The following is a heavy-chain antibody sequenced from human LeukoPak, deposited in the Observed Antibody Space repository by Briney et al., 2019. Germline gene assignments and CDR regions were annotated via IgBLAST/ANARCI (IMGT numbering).Heavy chain of an antibody. CDR3: AREEAYCSGTSCFRFFDY. V-gene: IGHV3-48*03. Sequence: GGSLRLSCAASGFTFSSYEINWVRQAPGKGLEWISYLSSGGSIFYNADSVMGRFTISRDNAKNSLYLQMNSLRAEDTAVYYCAREEAYCSGTSCFRFFDYWGQGTLVSVSS. CDR1: GFTFSSYE. D-gene: IGHD2-15*01. J-gene: IGHJ4*02. CDR2: LSSGGSIF.